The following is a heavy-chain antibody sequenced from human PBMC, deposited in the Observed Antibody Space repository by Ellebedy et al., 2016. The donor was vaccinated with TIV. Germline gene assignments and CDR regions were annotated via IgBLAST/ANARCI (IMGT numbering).Heavy chain of an antibody. CDR2: IYYSGST. CDR1: GGSISSYY. Sequence: MPSETLSLTCTVSGGSISSYYWSWIRQPPGKGLEWIGYIYYSGSTNYNPSLKSRVTISVDTSKNQFSLKLSSVTAADTAVYYCARVGGSHPTLLIDYWGQGTLVTVSS. D-gene: IGHD3-16*01. V-gene: IGHV4-59*01. CDR3: ARVGGSHPTLLIDY. J-gene: IGHJ4*02.